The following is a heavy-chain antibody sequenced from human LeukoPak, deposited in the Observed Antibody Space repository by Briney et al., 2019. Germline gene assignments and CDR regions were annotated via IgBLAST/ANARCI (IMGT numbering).Heavy chain of an antibody. J-gene: IGHJ4*02. Sequence: ASVKVSCKASGYTFTGYYMHWVRQAPGQGLEWMGGINPNSGGTNCAQKFQGRVTMTRDTSISTAYMELSRLRSDDTAVYYCARGIGRGSSWTDYWGQGTLVTVSS. CDR2: INPNSGGT. CDR3: ARGIGRGSSWTDY. V-gene: IGHV1-2*02. CDR1: GYTFTGYY. D-gene: IGHD6-13*01.